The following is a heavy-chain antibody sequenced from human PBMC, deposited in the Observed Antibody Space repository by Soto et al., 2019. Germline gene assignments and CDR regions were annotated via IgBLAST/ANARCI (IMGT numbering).Heavy chain of an antibody. J-gene: IGHJ4*02. CDR3: ARVGAAAAFDY. Sequence: GSLRLSCAASGFTFSSYDMHWVRQATGKGLEWVSAIGTAGDTYYPGSVKGRFTISRENAKNSLYLQMNSLRAGDTAVYYCARVGAAAAFDYWGQGTLVTVSS. CDR1: GFTFSSYD. V-gene: IGHV3-13*01. CDR2: IGTAGDT. D-gene: IGHD6-13*01.